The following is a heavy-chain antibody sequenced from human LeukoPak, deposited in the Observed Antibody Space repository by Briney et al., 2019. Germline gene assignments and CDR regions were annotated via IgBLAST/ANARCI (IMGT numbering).Heavy chain of an antibody. Sequence: GSVKVSCKASGYTFTSYGISWVRQAPGQGLEWMGWISAYNGNTNYAQKLQGRVTMTTDTSTSTAYMELRSLRSDDTAVYYCARASSGRYGPVEFDYWGQGTLVTVSS. CDR2: ISAYNGNT. V-gene: IGHV1-18*01. CDR3: ARASSGRYGPVEFDY. J-gene: IGHJ4*02. D-gene: IGHD6-19*01. CDR1: GYTFTSYG.